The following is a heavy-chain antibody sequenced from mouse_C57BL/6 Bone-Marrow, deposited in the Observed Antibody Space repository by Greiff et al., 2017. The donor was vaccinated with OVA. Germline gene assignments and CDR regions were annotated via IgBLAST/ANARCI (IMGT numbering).Heavy chain of an antibody. V-gene: IGHV1-72*01. CDR2: IDPNSGGT. CDR3: ARGATVEGFAY. D-gene: IGHD1-1*01. Sequence: QVQLQQPGAELVKPGASVKLSCKASGYTFTSYWMHWVKQRPGRGLEGIGRIDPNSGGTKYNEKFKSKATLTVDKPSSTAYMQLSSLTSEDSAVYYCARGATVEGFAYWGQGTLVTVSA. CDR1: GYTFTSYW. J-gene: IGHJ3*01.